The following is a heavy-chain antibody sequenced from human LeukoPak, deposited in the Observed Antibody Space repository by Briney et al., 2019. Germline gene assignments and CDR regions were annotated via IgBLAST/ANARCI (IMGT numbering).Heavy chain of an antibody. D-gene: IGHD4-17*01. J-gene: IGHJ4*02. Sequence: PGGSLRLSCAASGFTFSSYAMSWVRQAPGKGLEWVSSISGSGGRTHYTDSVKGRFTISRDNAKNSLYLQMNSLRAEDTALYYCAKDPSHDYGDSYFDYWGQGTLVTVSS. V-gene: IGHV3-23*01. CDR3: AKDPSHDYGDSYFDY. CDR1: GFTFSSYA. CDR2: ISGSGGRT.